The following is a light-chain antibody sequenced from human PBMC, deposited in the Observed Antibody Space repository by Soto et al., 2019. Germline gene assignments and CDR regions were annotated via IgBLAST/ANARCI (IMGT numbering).Light chain of an antibody. CDR3: QQDNSYPIT. J-gene: IGKJ5*01. CDR2: DSS. V-gene: IGKV1-5*01. CDR1: QSISSC. Sequence: DIQMTQSPSSLSASVGDRVTITCRASQSISSCLAWYQQKPGKAPTLLIYDSSSLESGVPSRFSGSGSGTEFTLTISSLQPDDFATYYCQQDNSYPITFGQGTRLDIK.